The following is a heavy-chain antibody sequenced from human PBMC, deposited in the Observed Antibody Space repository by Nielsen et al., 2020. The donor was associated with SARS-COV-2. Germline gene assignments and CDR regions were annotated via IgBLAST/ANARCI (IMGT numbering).Heavy chain of an antibody. D-gene: IGHD1-26*01. CDR3: ARDIGGSYWLFDY. Sequence: SVKVSCKASGYTFSSYAISWVRQAPGQGLEWMGGIIPIFGTANYAQKFQGRVTITADKSTSTAYMELSSLRSEDTAVYYCARDIGGSYWLFDYWGQGTLVTVSS. CDR2: IIPIFGTA. J-gene: IGHJ4*02. V-gene: IGHV1-69*06. CDR1: GYTFSSYA.